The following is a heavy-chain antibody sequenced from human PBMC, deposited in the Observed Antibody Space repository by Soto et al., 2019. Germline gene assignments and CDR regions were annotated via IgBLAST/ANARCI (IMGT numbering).Heavy chain of an antibody. V-gene: IGHV3-11*06. D-gene: IGHD3-22*01. Sequence: QVQLVESGGGLVKPGGFLRLSCAASGFTFSDYYMSWIRQAPGKGLEWVSYISSSSSYTNYADSVKGRFTISRDNAKNSLYLQMNSLRAEDTAVYYCARDRHYYDSSGYPDRPFDYWGQGTLVTVSS. CDR1: GFTFSDYY. J-gene: IGHJ4*02. CDR3: ARDRHYYDSSGYPDRPFDY. CDR2: ISSSSSYT.